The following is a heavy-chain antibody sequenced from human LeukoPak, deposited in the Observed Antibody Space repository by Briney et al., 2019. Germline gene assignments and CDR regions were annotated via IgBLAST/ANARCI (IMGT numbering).Heavy chain of an antibody. Sequence: SETLSLTCSVSGGSISGAYWSWIRQAPGKGLEWIGYIYYSGSTDYNPSLESRVTISIDASKNRFSLNLTAVTAADTAIYYCARVDLARSGDRGIDYWGQGTLVTVSS. J-gene: IGHJ4*02. D-gene: IGHD1-26*01. CDR2: IYYSGST. CDR3: ARVDLARSGDRGIDY. V-gene: IGHV4-59*01. CDR1: GGSISGAY.